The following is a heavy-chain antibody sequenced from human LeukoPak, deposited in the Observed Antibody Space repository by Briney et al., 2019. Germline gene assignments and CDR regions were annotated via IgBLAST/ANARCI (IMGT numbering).Heavy chain of an antibody. V-gene: IGHV3-7*01. Sequence: GGSLRLSCEGSGFTFNRYWMTWVRQAPGKGLEWVANIKQDGSDKFYVDSVKGRFTIDRDNSKNTVYLQMNSLRPDDTAIYFCARQEARNYYYEGLDYWGQGNLVTVSS. D-gene: IGHD3-22*01. CDR2: IKQDGSDK. CDR1: GFTFNRYW. J-gene: IGHJ4*02. CDR3: ARQEARNYYYEGLDY.